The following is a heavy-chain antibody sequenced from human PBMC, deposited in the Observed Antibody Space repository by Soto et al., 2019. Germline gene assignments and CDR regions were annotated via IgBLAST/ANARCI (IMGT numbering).Heavy chain of an antibody. CDR3: ARVERGTATPVVDAFEI. D-gene: IGHD2-21*02. V-gene: IGHV4-34*01. CDR2: MSHSGGT. Sequence: QVQLQQWGAGLLKPSETLSLTCAVYGGSVSSSSNYYWSWIRQPPGKGLECIGEMSHSGGTHFNPSLKSRVTISVDTSKNQFSLKMSSVTAADTALYYCARVERGTATPVVDAFEIWGPGTMVTVSS. CDR1: GGSVSSSSNYY. J-gene: IGHJ3*02.